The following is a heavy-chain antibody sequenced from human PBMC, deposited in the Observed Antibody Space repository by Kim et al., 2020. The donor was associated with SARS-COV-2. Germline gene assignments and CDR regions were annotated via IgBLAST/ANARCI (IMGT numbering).Heavy chain of an antibody. CDR2: ISSSSSYT. CDR1: GFTFSDYY. J-gene: IGHJ6*02. Sequence: GGSLRLSCAASGFTFSDYYMSWIRQAPGKGLEWVSYISSSSSYTNYADSVKGRFTISRDNAKNSLYLQMNSLSAEATAVYYCARVGYDYVWGSYRDYYYYYGMDVWGQGTTVTVSS. D-gene: IGHD3-16*02. V-gene: IGHV3-11*05. CDR3: ARVGYDYVWGSYRDYYYYYGMDV.